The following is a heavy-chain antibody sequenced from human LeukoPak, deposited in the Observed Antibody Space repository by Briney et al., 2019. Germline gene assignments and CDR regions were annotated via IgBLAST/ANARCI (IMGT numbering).Heavy chain of an antibody. CDR1: GGSLSSYY. CDR2: IYYSGST. D-gene: IGHD6-19*01. CDR3: ARGVPIAVAGIDY. Sequence: PLETLSLTCTVSGGSLSSYYWSCIRQPPGRGLGWVGYIYYSGSTNYNPSLKSRVTISVYTSKNQFSLKLSSVTAADTAVYYCARGVPIAVAGIDYWGQGTLVTVSS. J-gene: IGHJ4*02. V-gene: IGHV4-59*01.